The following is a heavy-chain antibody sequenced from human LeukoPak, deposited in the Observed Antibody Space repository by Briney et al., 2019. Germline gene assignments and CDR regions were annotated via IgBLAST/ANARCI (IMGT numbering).Heavy chain of an antibody. Sequence: ASVKVSSMHSLGTFSSYAISSVRQAPRPRLEWMGGIFPIFGTANYDQKSQGRVTITTEEYTSTAYLELSSLRSEDTAVYYCAVVGYYDSSGYFDYWGQGTLVTVSS. J-gene: IGHJ4*02. D-gene: IGHD3-22*01. CDR1: LGTFSSYA. V-gene: IGHV1-69*05. CDR3: AVVGYYDSSGYFDY. CDR2: IFPIFGTA.